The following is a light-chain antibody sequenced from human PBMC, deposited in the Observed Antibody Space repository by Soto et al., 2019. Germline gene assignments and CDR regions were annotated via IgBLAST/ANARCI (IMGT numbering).Light chain of an antibody. CDR2: EVN. CDR1: SSDVGDYNY. V-gene: IGLV2-8*01. CDR3: SSYAGSLYV. Sequence: QSALTQPPSASGSPGQSVTISCTGTSSDVGDYNYVSWYQQHPGKAPKLMIYEVNKRPSGVPDRFSGSKSGNTASLTVSGLQADDEADYYCSSYAGSLYVFGTGIKLTVL. J-gene: IGLJ1*01.